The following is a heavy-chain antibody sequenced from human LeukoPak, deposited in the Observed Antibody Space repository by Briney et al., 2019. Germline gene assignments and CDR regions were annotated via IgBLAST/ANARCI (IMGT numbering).Heavy chain of an antibody. CDR2: IYYSGST. D-gene: IGHD2-2*01. Sequence: SETLSLTCTVSGGSISSYYWSWIRQPPGKGLEWIGYIYYSGSTNYNPSLKSRVTISVDTSKNQFSLKLSSVTAADTAVYYCAREGEEVVPDAIMGWFDPWGQGTLVTVSS. V-gene: IGHV4-59*01. CDR3: AREGEEVVPDAIMGWFDP. J-gene: IGHJ5*02. CDR1: GGSISSYY.